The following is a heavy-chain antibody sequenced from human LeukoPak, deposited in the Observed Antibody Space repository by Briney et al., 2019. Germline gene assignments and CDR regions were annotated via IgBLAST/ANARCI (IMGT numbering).Heavy chain of an antibody. CDR2: ISYDGSNK. CDR1: GFTFSSYG. V-gene: IGHV3-30*03. D-gene: IGHD6-13*01. CDR3: ARDSKQQLVPLYYYYGMDV. Sequence: PGRSLRLSCAASGFTFSSYGMHWVRQAPGKGLEWVAVISYDGSNKYYADSVKGRFTISRDNSKNTLYLQMNSLRAEDTAVYYCARDSKQQLVPLYYYYGMDVWGQGTTVTVSS. J-gene: IGHJ6*02.